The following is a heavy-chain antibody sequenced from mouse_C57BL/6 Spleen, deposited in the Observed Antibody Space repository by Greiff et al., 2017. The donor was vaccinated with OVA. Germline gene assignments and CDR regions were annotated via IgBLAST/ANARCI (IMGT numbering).Heavy chain of an antibody. Sequence: EVKLVESGGGLVKPGGSLKLSCAASGFTFSDYGMHWVRQAPEKGLEWVAYISSGSSTIYYADTVKGRFTISRDNAKNTLFLQMTSLRSEDTAMYYCARPSTVSKGGTMDYWGQGTSVTVSS. CDR1: GFTFSDYG. D-gene: IGHD1-1*01. J-gene: IGHJ4*01. CDR3: ARPSTVSKGGTMDY. CDR2: ISSGSSTI. V-gene: IGHV5-17*01.